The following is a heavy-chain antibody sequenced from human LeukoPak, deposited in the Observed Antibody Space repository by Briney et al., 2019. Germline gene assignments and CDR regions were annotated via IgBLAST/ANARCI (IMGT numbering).Heavy chain of an antibody. V-gene: IGHV3-9*01. J-gene: IGHJ6*02. CDR2: ISWNSGSI. CDR1: GFTFSSYS. Sequence: GGSLRLSCAASGFTFSSYSMHWVRQAPGKGLEWVSGISWNSGSIGYADSVKGRFTISRDNAKNSLYLQMNSLRAEDTALYYCAKDSRADYYYYGMDVWGQGTTVTVSS. CDR3: AKDSRADYYYYGMDV.